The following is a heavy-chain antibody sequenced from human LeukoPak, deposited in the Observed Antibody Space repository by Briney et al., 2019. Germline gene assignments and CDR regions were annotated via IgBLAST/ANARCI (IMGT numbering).Heavy chain of an antibody. CDR2: ISYDGSNK. V-gene: IGHV3-30-3*01. CDR3: ARDKGSQY. Sequence: TGGSLRLSCAASGFTFSSYAMHWVRQAPGKGLEWVAVISYDGSNKYYADSVKGRFTISRDNSKNTLYLQMNSLRAEDTAVYYCARDKGSQYWGQGTLVIVSS. J-gene: IGHJ4*02. D-gene: IGHD6-19*01. CDR1: GFTFSSYA.